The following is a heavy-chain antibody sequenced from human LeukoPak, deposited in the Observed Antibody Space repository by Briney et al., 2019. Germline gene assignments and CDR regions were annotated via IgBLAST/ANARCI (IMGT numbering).Heavy chain of an antibody. CDR1: GYTFTSYG. V-gene: IGHV1-18*01. Sequence: ASVKVSCKASGYTFTSYGISWVRQAPGQGLEWMGWISAYNGNTNYAQKLQGRVTMTTDTSTSTAYMELRSLRSDDTAVYYCASFLPVDTAMVTSPNDAFDIWGQGTMVTVSS. D-gene: IGHD5-18*01. J-gene: IGHJ3*02. CDR3: ASFLPVDTAMVTSPNDAFDI. CDR2: ISAYNGNT.